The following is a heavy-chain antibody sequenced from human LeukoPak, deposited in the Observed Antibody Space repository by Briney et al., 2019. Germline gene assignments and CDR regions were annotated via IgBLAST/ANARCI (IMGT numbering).Heavy chain of an antibody. J-gene: IGHJ4*02. CDR3: ARAPDYYDFWSGPFDY. Sequence: ASAKVSCKASGYTFTDYGISWVRQAPGQGPEWMGWISAYSGHTNYAQNLQGRVTMTTDTSTSTAYMELRSLKSEDTGVYYCARAPDYYDFWSGPFDYWGRGTLVTVSS. D-gene: IGHD3-3*01. V-gene: IGHV1-18*01. CDR2: ISAYSGHT. CDR1: GYTFTDYG.